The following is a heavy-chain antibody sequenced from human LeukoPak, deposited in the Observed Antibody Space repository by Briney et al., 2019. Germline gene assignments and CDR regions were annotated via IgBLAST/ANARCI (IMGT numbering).Heavy chain of an antibody. CDR2: IYPGDSDT. D-gene: IGHD2-2*01. Sequence: GESLKISCKSSGYSFASYWIGWVRQMPGKGLEWVGIIYPGDSDTRYSPSFQGQVTISADKSVSTAYLQWSSLKASDTAMYYCASHTGYCSSMSCFHAFDIWGQGTMVTVSS. V-gene: IGHV5-51*01. J-gene: IGHJ3*02. CDR3: ASHTGYCSSMSCFHAFDI. CDR1: GYSFASYW.